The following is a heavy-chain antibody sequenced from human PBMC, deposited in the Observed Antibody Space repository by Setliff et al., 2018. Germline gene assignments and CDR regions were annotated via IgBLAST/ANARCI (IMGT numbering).Heavy chain of an antibody. J-gene: IGHJ6*03. D-gene: IGHD4-4*01. CDR2: ISSSTNYM. Sequence: PGGSLRLSCAASGFTFSYYSMNWVRQAPGKGLEWVSSISSSTNYMYYADSVKGRFTISRDNAKNSLYLQMNSLRAEDTAGYYCARGQAPLTTVTPNGDYYYYMDVWGKGTTVTVSS. V-gene: IGHV3-21*01. CDR1: GFTFSYYS. CDR3: ARGQAPLTTVTPNGDYYYYMDV.